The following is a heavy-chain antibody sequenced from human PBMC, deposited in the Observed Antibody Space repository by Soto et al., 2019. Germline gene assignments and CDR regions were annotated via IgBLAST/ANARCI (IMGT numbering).Heavy chain of an antibody. V-gene: IGHV4-59*01. CDR1: GGSIRSYY. D-gene: IGHD6-19*01. Sequence: QVQLQESGPGLVKPSETLSLTCTVSGGSIRSYYWSWIRQPPGKGLEWIGYIYYSGSTNYNPSLKSRVTISVDTSKNQFSLKLSSVTAADTAVYYGARVRWTVAGPGHFDYWGQGTLVTVSS. CDR3: ARVRWTVAGPGHFDY. CDR2: IYYSGST. J-gene: IGHJ4*02.